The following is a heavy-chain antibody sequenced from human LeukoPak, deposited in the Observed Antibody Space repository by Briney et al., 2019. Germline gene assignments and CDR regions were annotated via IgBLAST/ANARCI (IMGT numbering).Heavy chain of an antibody. CDR2: IRYDGSNK. Sequence: GGSLRLSCAASGFTFSSYGMHWVRQAPGKGLERVAFIRYDGSNKYYADSVKGRFTISRDNSKNTLYLQMNSLRAEDTAVYYCAKIAARGYYFDYWGQGTLVTVSS. V-gene: IGHV3-30*02. CDR3: AKIAARGYYFDY. D-gene: IGHD6-6*01. J-gene: IGHJ4*02. CDR1: GFTFSSYG.